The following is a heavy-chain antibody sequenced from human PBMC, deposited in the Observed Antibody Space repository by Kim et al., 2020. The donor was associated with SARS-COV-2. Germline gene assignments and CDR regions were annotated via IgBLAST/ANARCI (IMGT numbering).Heavy chain of an antibody. V-gene: IGHV4-59*08. CDR2: IYYSGST. CDR3: ARIRDGYPFMDYFDY. D-gene: IGHD5-12*01. CDR1: GGSISSYY. J-gene: IGHJ4*02. Sequence: SETLSLTCTVSGGSISSYYWSWIRQPPGKGLEWIGYIYYSGSTNYNPSLKSRVTISVDTTKNQFSLKLSSVTAADTAVYYCARIRDGYPFMDYFDYWGQGTLVTVSS.